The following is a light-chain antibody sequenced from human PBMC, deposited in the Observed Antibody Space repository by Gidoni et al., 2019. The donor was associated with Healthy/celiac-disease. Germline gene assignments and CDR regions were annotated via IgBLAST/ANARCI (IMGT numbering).Light chain of an antibody. CDR2: AAY. J-gene: IGKJ2*01. Sequence: DIQMTQSPSSLSASVGDRVTITCRASQSLSSYLNWYQQKPGKAPKRLIYAAYSLQSGVPSRFSGSGSGTDFTLTISSLQPEDFATYYCQQSYSTPYTFGQGTKLEIK. CDR1: QSLSSY. V-gene: IGKV1-39*01. CDR3: QQSYSTPYT.